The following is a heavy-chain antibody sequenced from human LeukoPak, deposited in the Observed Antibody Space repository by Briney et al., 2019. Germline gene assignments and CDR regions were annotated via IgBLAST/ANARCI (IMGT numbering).Heavy chain of an antibody. V-gene: IGHV3-15*01. CDR2: IKSKTDGGTT. CDR1: GFTFSNAW. Sequence: GGSLRLSCAASGFTFSNAWMSWVRQAPGKGLEWVGRIKSKTDGGTTDYAAPVKGRFTISRDDSKNTLYLQMNSLKTEDTAVYYCTTVRITTVTTSWFDPWGQGTLVTVPS. D-gene: IGHD4-17*01. CDR3: TTVRITTVTTSWFDP. J-gene: IGHJ5*02.